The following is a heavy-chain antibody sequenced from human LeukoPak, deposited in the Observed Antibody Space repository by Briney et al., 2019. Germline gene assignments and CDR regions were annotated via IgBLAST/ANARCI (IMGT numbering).Heavy chain of an antibody. CDR2: IIGSSGST. J-gene: IGHJ4*02. Sequence: PGGSLRLSCAASGFTFSNYAMNWVRQAPGKGLEWVSTIIGSSGSTFYADSVKGRFTISKDTSKNMLYLHMSSLRADDTAVYYCAKGGYDYVEVAYFDYWGQGTLVTVSS. V-gene: IGHV3-23*01. CDR3: AKGGYDYVEVAYFDY. D-gene: IGHD5-12*01. CDR1: GFTFSNYA.